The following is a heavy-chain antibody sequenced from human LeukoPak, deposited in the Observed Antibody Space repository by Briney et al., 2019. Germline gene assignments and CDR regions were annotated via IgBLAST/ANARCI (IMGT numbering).Heavy chain of an antibody. Sequence: TSETLSLTCAVSGGSISSDDWWSWVRQAPGKGLWGIGEIYHSGSTNYNPSLKSRLTISVDKSKNQFSLKLSSVSAADTAVYYCARHYGGYSTGFDYWGQGTLVTVSS. CDR1: GGSISSDDW. D-gene: IGHD5-12*01. CDR3: ARHYGGYSTGFDY. J-gene: IGHJ4*02. V-gene: IGHV4-4*02. CDR2: IYHSGST.